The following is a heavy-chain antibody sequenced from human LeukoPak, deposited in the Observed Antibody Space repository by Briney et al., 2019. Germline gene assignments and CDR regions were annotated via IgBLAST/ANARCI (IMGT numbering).Heavy chain of an antibody. CDR3: ARDVGSGWGYRLDY. CDR2: ISAYNGNT. D-gene: IGHD6-19*01. J-gene: IGHJ4*02. Sequence: GASVEVSCKASGYTFTSYGISWVRQAPGQGLEWMGWISAYNGNTKYAQKFQGRVTMTTDTSTSTAYMELRSLRSDDTAVYYCARDVGSGWGYRLDYWGQGTLVTVSS. CDR1: GYTFTSYG. V-gene: IGHV1-18*01.